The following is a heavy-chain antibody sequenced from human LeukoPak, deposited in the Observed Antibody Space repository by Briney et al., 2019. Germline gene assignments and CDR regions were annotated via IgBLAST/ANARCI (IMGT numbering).Heavy chain of an antibody. CDR2: ISWNSDFI. D-gene: IGHD3-10*01. CDR3: VKSHGAGRYYPLEY. V-gene: IGHV3-9*01. Sequence: GGPLRLSCAASGFNFDYYTMHWVRQPPGKGLEWVSGISWNSDFIVYGDSVKGRFTISRDNAKNSLYLQMNSLRAEDTALYYCVKSHGAGRYYPLEYWGQGTLLTVSS. J-gene: IGHJ4*02. CDR1: GFNFDYYT.